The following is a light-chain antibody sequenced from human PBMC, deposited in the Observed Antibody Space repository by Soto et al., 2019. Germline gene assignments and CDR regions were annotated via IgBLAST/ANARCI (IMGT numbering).Light chain of an antibody. CDR2: DAS. Sequence: EIVLTQSPATLSLSPGEIATLSCRASQSVSRYLAWYQQKPGQAPMLLIYDASNSATGIPARFSGSGSGTDFTLTISSLEPEDLAVYYCQQRTNWLWTFGQGTKVEMK. CDR1: QSVSRY. CDR3: QQRTNWLWT. J-gene: IGKJ1*01. V-gene: IGKV3-11*01.